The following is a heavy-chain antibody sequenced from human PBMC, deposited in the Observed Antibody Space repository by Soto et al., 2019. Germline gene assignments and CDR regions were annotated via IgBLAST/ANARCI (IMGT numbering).Heavy chain of an antibody. Sequence: GGSLRLSCAASGFTFSSYAMSWVRQAPGKGLEWVSAISGSGGSTYYADSVKGRFTISRDNSKNTLYLQMDSLRAEATAVYYCLRDSPATVRGIRFDYWGPRTLVTVPS. V-gene: IGHV3-23*01. CDR1: GFTFSSYA. CDR2: ISGSGGST. D-gene: IGHD3-10*01. J-gene: IGHJ4*02. CDR3: LRDSPATVRGIRFDY.